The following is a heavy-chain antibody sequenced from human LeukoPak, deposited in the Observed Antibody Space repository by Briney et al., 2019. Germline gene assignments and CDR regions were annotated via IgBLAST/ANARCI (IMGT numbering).Heavy chain of an antibody. CDR2: INHSGIT. Sequence: SETLSFTCTVSGCSISSYYWGWIRQRPGKGLEWCGDINHSGITNSDPSLNSRVTMSVDTTKTQFSLKLSSATAADTAVYYCASAPYLMVYAIRHYYYGMDVWGQGTTVTVSS. CDR1: GCSISSYY. V-gene: IGHV4-34*01. J-gene: IGHJ6*02. CDR3: ASAPYLMVYAIRHYYYGMDV. D-gene: IGHD2-8*01.